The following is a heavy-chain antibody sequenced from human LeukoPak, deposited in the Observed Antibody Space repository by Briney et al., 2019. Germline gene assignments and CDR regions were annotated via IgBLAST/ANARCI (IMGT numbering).Heavy chain of an antibody. CDR3: ASGTPRNYVPDC. Sequence: ASVKVSCKASGYTFTGYFIHWVRQAPGQGLEWMGWINPNSGGTNYAQKFQGRVTMTRDTSISTAYMELSRLRSDDTAVYYCASGTPRNYVPDCWGQGTLVTVSS. J-gene: IGHJ4*02. V-gene: IGHV1-2*02. CDR1: GYTFTGYF. D-gene: IGHD1-7*01. CDR2: INPNSGGT.